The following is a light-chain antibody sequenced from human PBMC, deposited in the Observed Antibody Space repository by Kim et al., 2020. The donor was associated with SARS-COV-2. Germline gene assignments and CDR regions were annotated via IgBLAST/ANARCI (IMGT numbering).Light chain of an antibody. V-gene: IGLV6-57*01. Sequence: GNTVTISCPRSSGNIASNFVQWYQQRPGRSPTIVIYEDYQRPSGVPDRFAGSIDRSANSASLTISGLKTEDEADYYCQSYDATNQVFGGGTQLTVL. CDR2: EDY. CDR3: QSYDATNQV. CDR1: SGNIASNF. J-gene: IGLJ3*02.